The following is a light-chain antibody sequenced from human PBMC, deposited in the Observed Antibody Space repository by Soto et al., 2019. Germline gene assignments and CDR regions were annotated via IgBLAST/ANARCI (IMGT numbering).Light chain of an antibody. CDR3: AAWDDSLNGYV. J-gene: IGLJ1*01. Sequence: QSVLTQPPSVSGAPGQRVIISCTGSSSNIGAGYDVHWYQQLPGTAPRLLIYDNNNRPSGVPDRFSGSKSGTSASLAISGLQSGDEADYYCAAWDDSLNGYVFGTGTKVTVL. CDR1: SSNIGAGYD. CDR2: DNN. V-gene: IGLV1-40*01.